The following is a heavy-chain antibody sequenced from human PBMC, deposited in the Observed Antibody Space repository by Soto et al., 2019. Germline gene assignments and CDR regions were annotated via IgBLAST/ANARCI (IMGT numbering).Heavy chain of an antibody. Sequence: PGGSLRLSCAPSGFTFTSYAMPSVPPPPGKRLEWEAVISYDGSNKYYADSVKARFTIPRDNSKNPLYLQMNSLSAEDMAVYYCARDWQWLVRRGAGLDYWGQGTLVTVCS. V-gene: IGHV3-30-3*01. CDR1: GFTFTSYA. CDR2: ISYDGSNK. D-gene: IGHD6-19*01. J-gene: IGHJ4*02. CDR3: ARDWQWLVRRGAGLDY.